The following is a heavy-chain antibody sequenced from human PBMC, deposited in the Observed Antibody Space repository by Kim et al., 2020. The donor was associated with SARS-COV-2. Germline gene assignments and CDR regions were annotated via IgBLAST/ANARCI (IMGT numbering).Heavy chain of an antibody. Sequence: YYADSVKGRFTISRDNSKNTLYLQMNSLRAEDTAVYYCAKYRSITARSYFDYWGQGTLVTVSS. CDR3: AKYRSITARSYFDY. J-gene: IGHJ4*02. D-gene: IGHD6-6*01. V-gene: IGHV3-23*01.